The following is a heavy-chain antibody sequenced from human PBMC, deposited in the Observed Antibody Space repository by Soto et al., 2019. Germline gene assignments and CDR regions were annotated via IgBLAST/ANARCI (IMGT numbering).Heavy chain of an antibody. D-gene: IGHD2-2*01. Sequence: SETLSLTCTVSGGSISSYYWSWIRQPPGKGLEWIGYIYYSGSTNYNPSLKSRVTISVDTSKNQFSLKLSSVTAADTAVYYCARSYCSSTSCQDYWGQGTLVTVS. CDR1: GGSISSYY. V-gene: IGHV4-59*08. CDR3: ARSYCSSTSCQDY. CDR2: IYYSGST. J-gene: IGHJ4*02.